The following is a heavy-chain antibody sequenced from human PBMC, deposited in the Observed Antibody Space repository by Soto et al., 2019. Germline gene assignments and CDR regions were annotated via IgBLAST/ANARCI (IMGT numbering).Heavy chain of an antibody. CDR1: GGSISSSSYY. D-gene: IGHD4-17*01. J-gene: IGHJ5*02. CDR3: ARHPHFAVTTRSTGGYNWFDP. V-gene: IGHV4-39*01. CDR2: IYYSGST. Sequence: PSETLSLTCTVSGGSISSSSYYWGWIRQPPGKGLEWIGSIYYSGSTYYNPSLKSRVTISVDTSKNQFSLKLSSVTAADTAVYYCARHPHFAVTTRSTGGYNWFDPWGQGTLVTVSS.